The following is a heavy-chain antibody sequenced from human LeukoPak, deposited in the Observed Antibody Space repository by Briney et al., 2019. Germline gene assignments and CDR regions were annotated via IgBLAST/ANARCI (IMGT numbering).Heavy chain of an antibody. Sequence: ASVKVSCKASGGTFSSYAISWVRQAPGQGLEWMGGIIPIFGTANYAQKFQGRVTITADKSTSTSYMEVSSLRPEDTAVYYCARSRNCSASSCAFNWFDPWGQGTLVIVSS. J-gene: IGHJ5*02. D-gene: IGHD2-15*01. CDR1: GGTFSSYA. V-gene: IGHV1-69*06. CDR3: ARSRNCSASSCAFNWFDP. CDR2: IIPIFGTA.